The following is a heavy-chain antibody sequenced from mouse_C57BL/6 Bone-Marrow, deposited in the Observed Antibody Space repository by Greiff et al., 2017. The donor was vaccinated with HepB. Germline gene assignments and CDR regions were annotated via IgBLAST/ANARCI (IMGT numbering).Heavy chain of an antibody. D-gene: IGHD2-5*01. V-gene: IGHV5-6*01. J-gene: IGHJ4*01. CDR3: ARHGSKYYYAMDY. Sequence: EVQWVESGGDLVKPGGSLKLSCAASGFTFSSYGMSWVRQTPDKRLEWVATISSGGSYTYYPDSVKGRFTISRDNAKNTLYLQMSSLKSEDTAMYYCARHGSKYYYAMDYWGQGTSVTVSS. CDR2: ISSGGSYT. CDR1: GFTFSSYG.